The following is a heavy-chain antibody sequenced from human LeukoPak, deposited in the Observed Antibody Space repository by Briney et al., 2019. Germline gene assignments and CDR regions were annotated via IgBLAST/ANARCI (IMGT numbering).Heavy chain of an antibody. V-gene: IGHV1-2*02. D-gene: IGHD4-17*01. CDR2: ISPNSGGT. Sequence: GASVKVSCKASGYSFTGYYIHWVRQAAGQGLEWMGWISPNSGGTKYGQKFQGRVTMTRDTSISTAYMELSRLRSDDTAVYYCARDYGDYGSHWDAFDIWGQGTMVTVSS. CDR3: ARDYGDYGSHWDAFDI. CDR1: GYSFTGYY. J-gene: IGHJ3*02.